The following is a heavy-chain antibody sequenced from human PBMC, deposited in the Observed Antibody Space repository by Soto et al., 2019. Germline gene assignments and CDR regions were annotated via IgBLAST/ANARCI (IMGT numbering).Heavy chain of an antibody. D-gene: IGHD6-13*01. CDR1: GFTFSTHA. CDR3: AMYQSGLTTAGGGRIDH. CDR2: VSFDGSNK. V-gene: IGHV3-30-3*01. J-gene: IGHJ4*02. Sequence: QVQLVESGGGVVQPGRSLRLSCAASGFTFSTHAMHWVRQAPGKGLECVAIVSFDGSNKYYADSVKGRFTISRDNSKNTLSLQMIGLTPEDTSVDYCAMYQSGLTTAGGGRIDHWGQGTLVTVSS.